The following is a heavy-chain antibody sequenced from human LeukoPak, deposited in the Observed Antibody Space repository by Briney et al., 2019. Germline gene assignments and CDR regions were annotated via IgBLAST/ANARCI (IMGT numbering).Heavy chain of an antibody. CDR2: TYYRSKWNN. CDR3: ARGRNSGFDY. V-gene: IGHV6-1*01. CDR1: GDSVSGNIAVA. J-gene: IGHJ4*02. Sequence: SQTLSLTCAISGDSVSGNIAVAWNWLRQSPSRGLEWLGRTYYRSKWNNDYAVSVKSRITINPDTSKNQFSLHLNSVTPEDTAVYYCARGRNSGFDYWGQGTLVTVSS. D-gene: IGHD2/OR15-2a*01.